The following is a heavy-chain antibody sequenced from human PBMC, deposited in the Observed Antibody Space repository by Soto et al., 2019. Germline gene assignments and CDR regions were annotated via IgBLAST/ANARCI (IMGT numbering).Heavy chain of an antibody. Sequence: QVQLVQSGPEVKKPGASVKVSCQASGYTFISYGINWVRQAPGQGLEWKGWVNIYNDKKNYEQKFQGRVTMTTDTSTSTAYLELKSLTSDDTAVYYCARELGGYSYGDCWGQGTLVTVSS. CDR1: GYTFISYG. J-gene: IGHJ4*02. V-gene: IGHV1-18*01. D-gene: IGHD5-18*01. CDR3: ARELGGYSYGDC. CDR2: VNIYNDKK.